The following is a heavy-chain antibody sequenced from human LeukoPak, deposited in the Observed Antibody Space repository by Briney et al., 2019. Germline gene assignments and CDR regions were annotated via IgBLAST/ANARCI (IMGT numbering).Heavy chain of an antibody. CDR2: IYYSGST. CDR1: GGSVSSGSYY. Sequence: SETLSLTCTVSGGSVSSGSYYWSWIRQPPGKGLEWIGYIYYSGSTNYNPSLKSRVTISVDTSKNQFSLKLSSVTAADTAVYYCAREGGSSWPHRMGCFDYWGQGTLVTVSS. V-gene: IGHV4-61*01. J-gene: IGHJ4*02. CDR3: AREGGSSWPHRMGCFDY. D-gene: IGHD6-13*01.